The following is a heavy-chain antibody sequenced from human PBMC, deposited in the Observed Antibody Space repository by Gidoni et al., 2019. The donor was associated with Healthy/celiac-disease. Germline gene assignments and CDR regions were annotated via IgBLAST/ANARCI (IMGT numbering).Heavy chain of an antibody. V-gene: IGHV1-69*06. J-gene: IGHJ4*02. D-gene: IGHD6-19*01. CDR1: GGTFSSYA. CDR2: IIPIFGTA. Sequence: QVQLVQSGAAVKKPGSSVKVSCKASGGTFSSYAISWVRQAPGKGLEWMGGIIPIFGTANYAQKFQGRVTITADKSTSTAYMELSSLRSEDTAVYYCARDNEIAVAGTGGPSQLDYWGQGTLVTVSS. CDR3: ARDNEIAVAGTGGPSQLDY.